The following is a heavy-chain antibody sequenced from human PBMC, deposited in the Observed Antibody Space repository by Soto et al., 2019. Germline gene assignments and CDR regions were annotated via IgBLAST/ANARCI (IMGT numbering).Heavy chain of an antibody. J-gene: IGHJ6*02. CDR3: ARDRKPVAPYYYYAMDV. V-gene: IGHV3-48*01. Sequence: EVQLVESGGGLVQPGESLRLSCVVSGFTFSSYSMNWVRQAPGKGLELVSHISSSSSSIYYADSVEGRFTISRDNAKNSLYLQINSLRVEDTAVYYCARDRKPVAPYYYYAMDVWGQGTTVTVSS. D-gene: IGHD6-19*01. CDR2: ISSSSSSI. CDR1: GFTFSSYS.